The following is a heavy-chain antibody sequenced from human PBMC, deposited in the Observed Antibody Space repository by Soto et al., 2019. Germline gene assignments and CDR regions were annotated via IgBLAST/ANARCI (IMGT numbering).Heavy chain of an antibody. CDR1: GGSISNYY. D-gene: IGHD2-21*02. CDR3: ASDLCCYCGVACYPLVV. J-gene: IGHJ6*02. CDR2: IYNSGIT. Sequence: SETLSLTCTVSGGSISNYYRSWIRQAPGKGLEWIAYIYNSGITNYNPSLKSRVTISMDTSKNQFSLRLSSVTAADTALYYCASDLCCYCGVACYPLVVSGQATTVTVFS. V-gene: IGHV4-59*08.